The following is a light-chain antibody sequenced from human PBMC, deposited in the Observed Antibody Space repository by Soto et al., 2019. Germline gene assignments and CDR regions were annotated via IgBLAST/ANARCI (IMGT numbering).Light chain of an antibody. Sequence: QSALTQPASVSGSPGQSITISCTGTSSDVGGYNSVSWYQQHPGKAPKLILYDVTDRPSGVSYRFSGSKSGNTASLTISGLQAADEADYFCSSSTSSMTNVFGSGTKLTVL. CDR3: SSSTSSMTNV. CDR2: DVT. V-gene: IGLV2-14*01. CDR1: SSDVGGYNS. J-gene: IGLJ1*01.